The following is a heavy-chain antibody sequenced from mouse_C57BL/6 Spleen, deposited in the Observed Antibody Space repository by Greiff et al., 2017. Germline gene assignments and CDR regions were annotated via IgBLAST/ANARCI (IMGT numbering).Heavy chain of an antibody. Sequence: QVQLQQPGAELVKPGASVKLSCKASGYTFTSYWMHWVKQRPGQGLEWIGMIHPNSGSTNYNEKFKSKATLTVDKSSSTAYMQLSSLTSEDSAVSYCARQYGYDVLAWFAYWGQGTLVTVSA. J-gene: IGHJ3*01. D-gene: IGHD2-2*01. V-gene: IGHV1-64*01. CDR1: GYTFTSYW. CDR2: IHPNSGST. CDR3: ARQYGYDVLAWFAY.